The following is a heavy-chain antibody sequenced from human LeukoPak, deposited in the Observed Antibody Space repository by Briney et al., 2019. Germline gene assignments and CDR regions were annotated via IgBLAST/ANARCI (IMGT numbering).Heavy chain of an antibody. Sequence: PGGSLRLSCAASGFTFSSYGMHWVRQAPGKGLEWVAVISYDGSNKYYADSVKGRFTISRDNSKNTLYLQMNSLRAEDTAVYYCARDSVTTDFDYWGQGTLVTVSS. D-gene: IGHD1-1*01. J-gene: IGHJ4*02. V-gene: IGHV3-30*03. CDR1: GFTFSSYG. CDR2: ISYDGSNK. CDR3: ARDSVTTDFDY.